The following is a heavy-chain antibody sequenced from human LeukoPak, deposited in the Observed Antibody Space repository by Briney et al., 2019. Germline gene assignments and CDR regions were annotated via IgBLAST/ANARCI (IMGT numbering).Heavy chain of an antibody. J-gene: IGHJ4*02. V-gene: IGHV3-21*01. Sequence: GGSLRLSCVASGFRFSGYVMKWVRQAPGKGLEWISTISMSSSYMYYADSVRGRFTISRDNAKNSLYLQMTSLRAEGAAVYYCAREDYSSGNPTIDHWGQGTLVTVSS. CDR1: GFRFSGYV. CDR2: ISMSSSYM. CDR3: AREDYSSGNPTIDH. D-gene: IGHD3-10*01.